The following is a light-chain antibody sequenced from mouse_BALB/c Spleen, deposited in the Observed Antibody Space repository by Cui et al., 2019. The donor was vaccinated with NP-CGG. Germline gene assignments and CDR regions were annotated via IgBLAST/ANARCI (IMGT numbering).Light chain of an antibody. Sequence: QAVVTQESALTTTPGETVTLTCRSSTGAFTTSNYANWVQEKPDHLITGLIGGTNNRTPGVPARFSGSLIGDKAALTITGAQTDDEGIYFCALWYSNHWVFGGGTKLTVL. V-gene: IGLV1*01. CDR1: TGAFTTSNY. CDR2: GTN. CDR3: ALWYSNHWV. J-gene: IGLJ1*01.